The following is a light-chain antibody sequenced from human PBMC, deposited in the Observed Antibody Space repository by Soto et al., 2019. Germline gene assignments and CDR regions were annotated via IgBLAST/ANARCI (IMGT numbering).Light chain of an antibody. CDR3: QQCSKWPIT. Sequence: EIVLTQSPATLSLSPGERATLSCRATESVSTYLAWYQQKPGRAPRLLIYDASKRATGIPARFSGSGSGTGFTLTISSLEPEDFAVYYCQQCSKWPITFGQGTRLEI. J-gene: IGKJ5*01. CDR1: ESVSTY. CDR2: DAS. V-gene: IGKV3-11*01.